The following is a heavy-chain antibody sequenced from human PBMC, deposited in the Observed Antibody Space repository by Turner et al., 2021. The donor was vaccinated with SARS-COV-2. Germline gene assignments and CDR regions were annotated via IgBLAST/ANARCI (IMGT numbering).Heavy chain of an antibody. J-gene: IGHJ6*02. V-gene: IGHV1-69-2*01. CDR2: VDPEDGET. Sequence: EVQLVQSGAEVKKPGATVKISCKVSGYTFTDYYMHWVQQAPGKGLEWMGLVDPEDGETIYAEKFRGRVTITADTSTDTAYMELSSLRSEDTAVYYCATDEAAMVRGVIPYYYYGMDVWGQGTTVTVSS. CDR3: ATDEAAMVRGVIPYYYYGMDV. CDR1: GYTFTDYY. D-gene: IGHD3-10*01.